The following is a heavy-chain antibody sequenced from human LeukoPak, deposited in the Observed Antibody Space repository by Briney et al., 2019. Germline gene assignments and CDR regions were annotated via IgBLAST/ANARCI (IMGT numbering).Heavy chain of an antibody. J-gene: IGHJ3*02. CDR1: GGTFSSYA. CDR2: IIPIFGTA. CDR3: ARDRGNYYDSSGSGEALDI. D-gene: IGHD3-22*01. V-gene: IGHV1-69*05. Sequence: SVKVSCKASGGTFSSYAISWVRQAPGQGLEWMGRIIPIFGTANYAQKFQGRVTITTDESTSTAYMELSSLRSEDTAVYYCARDRGNYYDSSGSGEALDIWGQGTMVTVSS.